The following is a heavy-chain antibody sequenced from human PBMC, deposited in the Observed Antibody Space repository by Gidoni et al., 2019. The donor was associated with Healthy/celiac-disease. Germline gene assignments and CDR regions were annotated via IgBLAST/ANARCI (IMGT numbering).Heavy chain of an antibody. CDR2: IKQDGSEK. CDR3: ARAGDHGGYYFDY. CDR1: GFTFSSYW. D-gene: IGHD3-10*01. J-gene: IGHJ4*02. V-gene: IGHV3-7*04. Sequence: EVQLVESGGGLVQPGGSLRLSCAASGFTFSSYWMSWVRQAPGKGLEWVANIKQDGSEKYYVDSVKGRFTISRDNAKNSLYLQMNSLRAEDTAVYYCARAGDHGGYYFDYWGQGTLVTVSS.